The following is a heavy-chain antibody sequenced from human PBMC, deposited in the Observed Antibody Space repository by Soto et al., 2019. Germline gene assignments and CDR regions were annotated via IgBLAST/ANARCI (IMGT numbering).Heavy chain of an antibody. CDR2: IKSQAGGGTI. D-gene: IGHD3-9*01. V-gene: IGHV3-15*07. CDR1: GITFIYAW. J-gene: IGHJ4*02. CDR3: THVFSVAYPYSYF. Sequence: EVQLVESGGGLVKPGGSLRLSCAASGITFIYAWMDWVRQAPGKRLEWVGRIKSQAGGGTIDYAAPVKGRFTSSRDDSKNTVYLQMDSLKTEDTAVYYCTHVFSVAYPYSYFWGQGTLVTVSS.